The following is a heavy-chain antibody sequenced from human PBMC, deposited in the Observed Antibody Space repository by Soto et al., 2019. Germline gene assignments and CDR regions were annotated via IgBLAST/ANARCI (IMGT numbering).Heavy chain of an antibody. V-gene: IGHV4-59*01. J-gene: IGHJ6*03. Sequence: PSGTMSLTSTVSGGTISSYDWSWTRQPPGKGLEWIGYIYYSGSTNYNPSLKSRVTISVDTPKNQFSLKLSSVTAADTAVYYCARAQYNWNTREGEMNYYYYMDVWGKGTTVTVSS. CDR2: IYYSGST. D-gene: IGHD1-20*01. CDR1: GGTISSYD. CDR3: ARAQYNWNTREGEMNYYYYMDV.